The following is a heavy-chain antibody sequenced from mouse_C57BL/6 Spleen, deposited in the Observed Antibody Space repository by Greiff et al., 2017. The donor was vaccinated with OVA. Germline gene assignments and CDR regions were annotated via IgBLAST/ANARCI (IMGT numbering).Heavy chain of an antibody. D-gene: IGHD1-1*01. CDR2: IRSKSNNYAT. Sequence: VQLKESGGGLVQPKGSLKLSCAASGFSFNTYAMNWVRQAPGKGLEWVARIRSKSNNYATYYADSVKDRFTISRDDSESMLYLQMNNLKTEDTAMYYCVRHGSSYFDYWGQGTTLTVSS. J-gene: IGHJ2*01. V-gene: IGHV10-1*01. CDR3: VRHGSSYFDY. CDR1: GFSFNTYA.